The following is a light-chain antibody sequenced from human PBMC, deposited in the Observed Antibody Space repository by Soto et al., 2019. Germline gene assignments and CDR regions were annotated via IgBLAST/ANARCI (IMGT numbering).Light chain of an antibody. CDR1: SSDIGSYNF. J-gene: IGLJ3*02. Sequence: QSALTQPPSASGSPGQSVTISCTGTSSDIGSYNFVSWYQQHPGKVPKLMIYEVSKRPSGVPDRFSGSKSGNTASLTVSGLQAEDEADYYCSSYTTSSNWVFGGGTKVTVL. CDR2: EVS. CDR3: SSYTTSSNWV. V-gene: IGLV2-8*01.